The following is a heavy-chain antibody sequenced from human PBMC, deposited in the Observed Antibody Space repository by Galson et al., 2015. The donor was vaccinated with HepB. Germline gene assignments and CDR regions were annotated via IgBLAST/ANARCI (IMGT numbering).Heavy chain of an antibody. CDR2: ISAYNGRT. CDR1: GYEFISYG. V-gene: IGHV1-18*01. CDR3: ARASSSSYYPWFVP. J-gene: IGHJ5*02. D-gene: IGHD3-22*01. Sequence: SVKVSCKASGYEFISYGLSWVRQAPGQGLECMGWISAYNGRTRLAQKFQGRVNLTTDTSADTGFMEMRSLTSDDTALYFCARASSSSYYPWFVPWGQGTLVTVSS.